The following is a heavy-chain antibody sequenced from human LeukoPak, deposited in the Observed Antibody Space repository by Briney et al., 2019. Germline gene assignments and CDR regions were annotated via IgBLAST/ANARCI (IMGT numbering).Heavy chain of an antibody. CDR2: ISSSSSYI. Sequence: GGSLRLXCAASGFTFSSYSMNWVRQAPGKGLEWVSSISSSSSYIYYAVSVKGRFTISRHNAKNSLYLQMNSLRAEDTAVYYCAREVDCSSTSCYKNTMGYWGQGTLVTVSS. CDR3: AREVDCSSTSCYKNTMGY. J-gene: IGHJ4*02. V-gene: IGHV3-21*01. D-gene: IGHD2-2*02. CDR1: GFTFSSYS.